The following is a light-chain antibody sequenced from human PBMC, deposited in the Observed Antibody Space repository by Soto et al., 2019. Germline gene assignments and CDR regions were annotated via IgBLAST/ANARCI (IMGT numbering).Light chain of an antibody. Sequence: AIQLTQSPSSLSASIGDRVTISCRASQGINSHLAWYQQKPGKAPKVLIYDATSLESGVPSRFSGSGSGTDFTLTISSLQPEVFASYYCQQFKSYPLTFGGGTKVEIK. CDR2: DAT. J-gene: IGKJ4*01. V-gene: IGKV1-13*02. CDR3: QQFKSYPLT. CDR1: QGINSH.